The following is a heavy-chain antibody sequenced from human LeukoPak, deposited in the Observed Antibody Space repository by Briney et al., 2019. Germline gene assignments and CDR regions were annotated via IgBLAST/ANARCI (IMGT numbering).Heavy chain of an antibody. V-gene: IGHV4-4*07. J-gene: IGHJ4*02. CDR3: ASRSSIWSGYQDTLYYFDS. Sequence: PSENLSLICTVSGGSINNYYWSSIPQPAGKGLEWIGQVYSSGHTTYNPSLKSRVTMSVDTSKSQFSLSLGSLTAADTAVYYCASRSSIWSGYQDTLYYFDSWGQGTLVTVSS. D-gene: IGHD3-3*01. CDR2: VYSSGHT. CDR1: GGSINNYY.